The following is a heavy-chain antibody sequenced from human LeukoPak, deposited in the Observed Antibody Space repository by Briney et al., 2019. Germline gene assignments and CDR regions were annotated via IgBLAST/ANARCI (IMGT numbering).Heavy chain of an antibody. Sequence: SETLSLTCAVYGGSFSGYYWSWIRQPPGKGLEWIGEINHSGSTNYNPSLKSRVTISVDTSKNQFSLKVSSVTAADTAVYYCAREEDCSVGSCYQTYYFDYWGEGTLVTVSS. V-gene: IGHV4-34*01. CDR3: AREEDCSVGSCYQTYYFDY. CDR1: GGSFSGYY. D-gene: IGHD2-15*01. J-gene: IGHJ4*02. CDR2: INHSGST.